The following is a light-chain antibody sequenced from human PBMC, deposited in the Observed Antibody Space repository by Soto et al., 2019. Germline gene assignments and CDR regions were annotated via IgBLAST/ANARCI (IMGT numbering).Light chain of an antibody. V-gene: IGLV2-8*01. Sequence: QSVLAQPPSASGSPGQSVTISCTGTGSDVGAYNYVSWFQHLPGNAPKLMIYEVTKRPSGVPDRFSGSKSGNTASLTVSGLQVEDEAEYYCCSYGGRVNLVFGGGTKLTVL. J-gene: IGLJ2*01. CDR1: GSDVGAYNY. CDR2: EVT. CDR3: CSYGGRVNLV.